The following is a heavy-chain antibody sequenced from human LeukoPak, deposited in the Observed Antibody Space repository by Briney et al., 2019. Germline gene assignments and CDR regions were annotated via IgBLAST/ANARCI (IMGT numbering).Heavy chain of an antibody. J-gene: IGHJ4*02. D-gene: IGHD2-2*02. CDR2: IYYSGST. CDR1: GGSISSGDYY. CDR3: ARDEPAAIGY. V-gene: IGHV4-30-4*08. Sequence: SETLSLTCTVSGGSISSGDYYWSWIRHPPGKGLEWIGYIYYSGSTYYNPSLKSRVTISVDTSKNQFSLKLSSVTAADTAVYYCARDEPAAIGYWGQGTLVTVSS.